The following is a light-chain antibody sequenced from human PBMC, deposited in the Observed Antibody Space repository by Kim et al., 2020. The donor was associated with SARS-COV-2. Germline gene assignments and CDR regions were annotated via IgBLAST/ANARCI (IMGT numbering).Light chain of an antibody. CDR3: QQYSL. Sequence: EIVMTQSPATLSLSPGERATLSCRASQSVSSNLAWYQQKPGQAPRLLIYGASTRATGIPARFSGSGSGTEFTLTISSLQSEDFAVYYCQQYSLFGGGTKVDIK. CDR1: QSVSSN. J-gene: IGKJ4*01. V-gene: IGKV3-15*01. CDR2: GAS.